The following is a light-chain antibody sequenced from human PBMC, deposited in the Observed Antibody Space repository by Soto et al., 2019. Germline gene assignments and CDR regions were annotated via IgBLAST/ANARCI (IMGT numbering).Light chain of an antibody. V-gene: IGKV1-9*01. CDR2: AAS. CDR3: QQYYSYTIT. Sequence: IQLTQSPSSLSASVGERVTITCRASQGISSDVSWYRQPQGQAPKLXIYAASTLQSGVRSRFSGSGSGTDFTLTISCLQSEDVATYYCQQYYSYTITFGQGTRLEIK. CDR1: QGISSD. J-gene: IGKJ5*01.